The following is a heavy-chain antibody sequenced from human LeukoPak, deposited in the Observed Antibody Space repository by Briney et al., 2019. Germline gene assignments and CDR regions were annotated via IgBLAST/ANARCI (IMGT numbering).Heavy chain of an antibody. Sequence: GASVKVSCKASGYTFTGYYMHWVRQAPGQGLEWMGWINPNNGDTNYAQKFQGRVTMTRDTSISTAYMELNRLRSDDTAVYYCARADSSGYTTVWGQGTLVTVSS. J-gene: IGHJ4*02. D-gene: IGHD3-22*01. V-gene: IGHV1-2*02. CDR2: INPNNGDT. CDR3: ARADSSGYTTV. CDR1: GYTFTGYY.